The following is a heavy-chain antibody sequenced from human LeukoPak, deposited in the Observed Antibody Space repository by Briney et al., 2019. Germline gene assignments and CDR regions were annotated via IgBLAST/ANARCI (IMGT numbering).Heavy chain of an antibody. CDR2: IWYDGSNK. CDR1: GFTFSSYG. Sequence: PGRSLRLSCAASGFTFSSYGMHWVRQAPGKGLEWVAVIWYDGSNKYYADSVKGRFTISRDNSKNTLYLQMNSLRAEDTAVYYCARDRGAPRPFDYWGQGTLVTVSS. D-gene: IGHD1-26*01. J-gene: IGHJ4*02. V-gene: IGHV3-33*01. CDR3: ARDRGAPRPFDY.